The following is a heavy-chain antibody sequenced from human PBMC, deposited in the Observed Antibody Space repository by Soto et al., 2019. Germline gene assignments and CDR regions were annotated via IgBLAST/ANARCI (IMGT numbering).Heavy chain of an antibody. CDR3: ARDYGEPYQAFFDP. J-gene: IGHJ5*02. Sequence: QVQLQASGPGLVKPSETLSLTCSVSGGSVSVGDYYWSWIRPPPGKGLEWIGNIFYNGNTNYNPSLKSRATVSSETAKDQFSLTLTSVTASDTAVYYCARDYGEPYQAFFDPWGQGILVTVAS. CDR2: IFYNGNT. D-gene: IGHD4-17*01. V-gene: IGHV4-61*08. CDR1: GGSVSVGDYY.